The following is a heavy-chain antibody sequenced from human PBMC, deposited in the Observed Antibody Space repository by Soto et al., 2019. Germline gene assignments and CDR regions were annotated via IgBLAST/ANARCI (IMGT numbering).Heavy chain of an antibody. Sequence: PGGSLRLSCTFSGSTSSDHALTWVRQAPGKGLEWVAFTTSQSYGGTTEYAASVKGRFSISRDDSKNIAYLQMNSLQTADTAIYYCARDGDYYGMDVWGQGTTVTSP. D-gene: IGHD3-3*01. CDR2: TTSQSYGGTT. J-gene: IGHJ6*02. V-gene: IGHV3-49*04. CDR1: GSTSSDHA. CDR3: ARDGDYYGMDV.